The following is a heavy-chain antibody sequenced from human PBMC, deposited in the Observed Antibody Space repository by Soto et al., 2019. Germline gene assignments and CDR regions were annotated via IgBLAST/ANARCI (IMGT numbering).Heavy chain of an antibody. CDR3: ARGDCGDSEYYYYGMDV. V-gene: IGHV1-69*13. CDR2: IIPIFGTA. J-gene: IGHJ6*02. Sequence: ASVKVSCKASGGTFSSYAISWVRQAPGQGLEWMGGIIPIFGTANYAQKFQGRVTITADESTSTAYMELSSLRSEDTAVYYCARGDCGDSEYYYYGMDVWGQGTTVTVSS. D-gene: IGHD4-17*01. CDR1: GGTFSSYA.